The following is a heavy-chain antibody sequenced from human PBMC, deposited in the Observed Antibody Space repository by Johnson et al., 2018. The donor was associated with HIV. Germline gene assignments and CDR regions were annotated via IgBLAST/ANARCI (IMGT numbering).Heavy chain of an antibody. CDR2: IWYDGSNK. D-gene: IGHD2-2*02. CDR1: GFTFSSYG. J-gene: IGHJ3*02. V-gene: IGHV3-33*01. Sequence: QVQLVESGGGVVQPGRSLRLSCAASGFTFSSYGMHWVRQAPGKGLEWVAVIWYDGSNKYYADSVKGRFTISRDNSKNSLFLQMNSLRAEDMAVYYCATRDPTYRPGVFDIWGQGTMVTVSS. CDR3: ATRDPTYRPGVFDI.